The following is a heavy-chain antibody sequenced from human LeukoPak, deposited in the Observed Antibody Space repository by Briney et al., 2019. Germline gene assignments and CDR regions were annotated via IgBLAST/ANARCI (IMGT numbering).Heavy chain of an antibody. CDR1: GYTFTRFG. D-gene: IGHD1-14*01. CDR2: IISENGQA. CDR3: ARVPLGSLLRRGPWAFDM. Sequence: GSPKVSCKAYGYTFTRFGVAWVRQAPGQGLEWLGWIISENGQANYAQKVQGRVTVTTDTSTSAAYMDMKSLRPDDTAMYFCARVPLGSLLRRGPWAFDMWGQGTMVTLSP. J-gene: IGHJ3*02. V-gene: IGHV1-18*01.